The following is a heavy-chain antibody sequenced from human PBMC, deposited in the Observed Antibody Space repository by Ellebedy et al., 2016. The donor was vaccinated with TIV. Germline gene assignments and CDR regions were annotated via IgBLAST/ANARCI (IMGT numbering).Heavy chain of an antibody. Sequence: GESLKISXAASGFTFSTNVMHWVRQAPGKGLEWVADITYDGSSQWYLDSVKGRFTISRDNSKNTLYLQMNSLRAEDTAVYYCARSDSIKGYFDYWGQGTLVTVSS. CDR3: ARSDSIKGYFDY. CDR2: ITYDGSSQ. J-gene: IGHJ4*02. V-gene: IGHV3-30*03. CDR1: GFTFSTNV. D-gene: IGHD3-3*02.